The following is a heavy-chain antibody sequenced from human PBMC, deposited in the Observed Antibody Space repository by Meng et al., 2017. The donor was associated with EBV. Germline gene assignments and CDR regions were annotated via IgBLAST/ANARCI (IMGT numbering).Heavy chain of an antibody. J-gene: IGHJ4*02. CDR3: TTDEGGSRF. CDR1: EFTFPSAW. CDR2: IRSQVDGRTA. D-gene: IGHD1-26*01. V-gene: IGHV3-15*01. Sequence: ESGVGLVKPWESLKLSCAASEFTFPSAWMNWVRQAPGKGLEWVGRIRSQVDGRTADYSAPVKGRFTISRDDSKHTLYLQMNSLKIEDSAVYYCTTDEGGSRFWGQGTLVTVSS.